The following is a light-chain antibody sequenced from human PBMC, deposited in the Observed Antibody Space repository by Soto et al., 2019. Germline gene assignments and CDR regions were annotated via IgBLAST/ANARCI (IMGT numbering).Light chain of an antibody. CDR1: ALPKQY. V-gene: IGLV3-25*03. Sequence: SYELTQPPSVSGSPGQTARITCSGDALPKQYAYWYQQKPGQAPVLVIYNDSERPSGIPERFSGSSSGTTVTLTISGVQAEDEADYYCQSADSSGTYVVFGGGTKLTVL. CDR3: QSADSSGTYVV. J-gene: IGLJ2*01. CDR2: NDS.